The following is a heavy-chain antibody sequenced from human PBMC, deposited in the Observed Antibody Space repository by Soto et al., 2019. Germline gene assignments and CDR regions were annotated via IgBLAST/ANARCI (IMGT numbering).Heavy chain of an antibody. CDR3: TTCGGDCYLNY. CDR1: GFTFSNAW. CDR2: IKSKVVGGTI. Sequence: EVQLVESGGGLVKAGGSLRLSCAASGFTFSNAWMNWVRQAPGKGLEWVGRIKSKVVGGTIDYAAPVKGRFTISRDDSENTLYLQMNSLTTEDTAVYFCTTCGGDCYLNYWGQGTLVTVSS. J-gene: IGHJ4*02. D-gene: IGHD2-21*02. V-gene: IGHV3-15*01.